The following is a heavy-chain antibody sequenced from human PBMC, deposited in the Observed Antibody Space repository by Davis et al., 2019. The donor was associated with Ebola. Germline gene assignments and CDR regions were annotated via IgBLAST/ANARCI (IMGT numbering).Heavy chain of an antibody. Sequence: MPSETLSLTCTVSGGSISSSYWGWIRQPPRKGLEWIGSIYYSGITYYNPSLKSRVTISVDTSKNQFSLKLSSVTAADTAVYYCARLDNSWGQGTLVTVSS. D-gene: IGHD1-1*01. V-gene: IGHV4-39*07. CDR2: IYYSGIT. CDR1: GGSISSSY. CDR3: ARLDNS. J-gene: IGHJ4*02.